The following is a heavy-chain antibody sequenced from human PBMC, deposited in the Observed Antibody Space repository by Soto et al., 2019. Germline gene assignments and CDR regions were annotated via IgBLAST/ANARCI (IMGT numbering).Heavy chain of an antibody. D-gene: IGHD2-2*02. CDR3: ARDLPYCSSTSCYNYYYYGMDV. J-gene: IGHJ6*02. CDR2: IWYDGSNK. V-gene: IGHV3-33*01. CDR1: GFTFSSYG. Sequence: QVQLVESGGGVVQPGRSLRLSCAASGFTFSSYGMHWVRQAPGKGLEWVAVIWYDGSNKYYADSVKGRFTISRDNSKNTLYLRMNSLRAEDTAVYYCARDLPYCSSTSCYNYYYYGMDVWGQGTTVTVSS.